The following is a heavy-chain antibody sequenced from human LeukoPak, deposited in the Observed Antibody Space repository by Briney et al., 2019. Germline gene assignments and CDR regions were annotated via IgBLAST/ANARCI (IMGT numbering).Heavy chain of an antibody. CDR1: GGSISSYY. V-gene: IGHV4-59*01. Sequence: SETLSLTCTVSGGSISSYYWSGIRQPPGKGLEWIGYIYYSGSTNYNPSLKSRVTISVDTSKNQFSLKLSSVTAADTAVYYCARMWFSSSWDRQFDPWGQGTLVTVSS. J-gene: IGHJ5*02. CDR2: IYYSGST. D-gene: IGHD6-13*01. CDR3: ARMWFSSSWDRQFDP.